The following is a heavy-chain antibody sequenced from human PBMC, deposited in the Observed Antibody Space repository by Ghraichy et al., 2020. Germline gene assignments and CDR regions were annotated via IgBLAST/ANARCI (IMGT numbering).Heavy chain of an antibody. D-gene: IGHD6-19*01. CDR3: ARIVGYSSGGDY. CDR2: ISSSGSTI. Sequence: GGSLRLSCAASGFTFSRDEMNWVRQAPGKGLEWVSYISSSGSTIYYTDSVKGRFTISRDNAKKSLYLQMNSLRAEDMAVYYCARIVGYSSGGDYWGQGTLVTVSS. CDR1: GFTFSRDE. J-gene: IGHJ4*02. V-gene: IGHV3-48*03.